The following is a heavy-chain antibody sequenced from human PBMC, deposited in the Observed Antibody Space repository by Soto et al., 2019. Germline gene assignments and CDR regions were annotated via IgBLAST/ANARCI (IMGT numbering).Heavy chain of an antibody. CDR3: VRDWSTFWGMDV. J-gene: IGHJ6*02. CDR2: IKQDGSEK. Sequence: LRLSCAAPGFTFSTYWMNWVRQAPGKGLEWVANIKQDGSEKYYVDSVKGRFAISRDNAKDSLFLQMNNLRAEDTAVYYCVRDWSTFWGMDVWGQGTTVTVSS. V-gene: IGHV3-7*01. CDR1: GFTFSTYW.